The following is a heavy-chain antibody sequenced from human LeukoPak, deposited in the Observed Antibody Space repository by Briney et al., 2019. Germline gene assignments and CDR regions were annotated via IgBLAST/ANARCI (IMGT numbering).Heavy chain of an antibody. CDR1: EFAFSNHA. CDR3: AKEFRAGGCYGDF. CDR2: ISGNGANT. V-gene: IGHV3-23*01. J-gene: IGHJ4*02. D-gene: IGHD2-15*01. Sequence: GGSLRLSCAASEFAFSNHAMTWVRQAPGKGLEWVSAISGNGANTPYADSVKGRFTISRDNSKNMLYLQMNTLRAEDTAIYYCAKEFRAGGCYGDFWGLGTLVTVSS.